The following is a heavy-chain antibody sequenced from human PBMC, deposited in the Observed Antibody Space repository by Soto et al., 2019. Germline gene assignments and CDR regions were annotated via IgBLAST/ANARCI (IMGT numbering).Heavy chain of an antibody. CDR2: IYHSGST. V-gene: IGHV4-38-2*02. CDR3: ARDRGSSSSNAYYYGMDV. Sequence: PSETLSLTCAVSGYSISSGYYWGWIRQPPGKGLEWIGSIYHSGSTYNNPSLKSRVTISVDTSKNQFSLKLSSVTAADTAVYYCARDRGSSSSNAYYYGMDVWGQGTTVTVSS. CDR1: GYSISSGYY. D-gene: IGHD6-6*01. J-gene: IGHJ6*02.